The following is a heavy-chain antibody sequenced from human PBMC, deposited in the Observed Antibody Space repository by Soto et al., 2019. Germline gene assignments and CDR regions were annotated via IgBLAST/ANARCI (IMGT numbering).Heavy chain of an antibody. J-gene: IGHJ2*01. Sequence: QVQLVQSGDEVKKPGASVKVSCKASGYTFTNYGISWVRQAPGQGLEWMGWISPYNGNTKYPQKLQGTVTMPTDTSTRTSYMELRSLRSDNTAVYFCARDGDRCTSTRCSPWPDTHFDLWGRGTLVTVSS. CDR1: GYTFTNYG. V-gene: IGHV1-18*01. CDR3: ARDGDRCTSTRCSPWPDTHFDL. D-gene: IGHD2-2*01. CDR2: ISPYNGNT.